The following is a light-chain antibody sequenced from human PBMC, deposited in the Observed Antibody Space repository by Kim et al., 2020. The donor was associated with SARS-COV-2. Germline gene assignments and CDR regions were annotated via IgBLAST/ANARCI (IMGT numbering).Light chain of an antibody. Sequence: KTVTNTVTRSSGSIASNYEQWYQQRPGSAPTTVIYEDNQRPSGVPDRFSCSIDSSANSASLTISGLKAEDEADYYCQSYDSSNRWVFGGGTQLTVL. V-gene: IGLV6-57*03. CDR1: SGSIASNY. J-gene: IGLJ3*02. CDR2: EDN. CDR3: QSYDSSNRWV.